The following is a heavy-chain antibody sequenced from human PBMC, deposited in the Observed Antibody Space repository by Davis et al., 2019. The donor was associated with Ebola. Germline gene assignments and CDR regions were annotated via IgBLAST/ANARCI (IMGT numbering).Heavy chain of an antibody. CDR3: ATSYSGSFDY. V-gene: IGHV1-18*01. CDR1: GGTFSSYA. Sequence: AASVNVSCKASGGTFSSYAISWVRQAPGQGLEWMGWISAYNGNTNYAQKLQGRVTMTRDTSTSTVYMELSSLRSEDTAVYYCATSYSGSFDYWGQGTLVTVSS. CDR2: ISAYNGNT. D-gene: IGHD1-26*01. J-gene: IGHJ4*02.